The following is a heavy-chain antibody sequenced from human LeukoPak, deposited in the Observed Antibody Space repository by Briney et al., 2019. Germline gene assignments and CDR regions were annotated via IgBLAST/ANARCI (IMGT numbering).Heavy chain of an antibody. Sequence: SETLSLTCTVSGVSISSSSYCWGWIRQPPGKGLEWIGSIYYSGSTYYNPSLKSRVTISVDTSKNQFSLKLSSVTAADTAVYYCARHGLIATVNAYFDYWGQGTLVTVSS. CDR1: GVSISSSSYC. CDR3: ARHGLIATVNAYFDY. CDR2: IYYSGST. J-gene: IGHJ4*02. D-gene: IGHD2-21*01. V-gene: IGHV4-39*01.